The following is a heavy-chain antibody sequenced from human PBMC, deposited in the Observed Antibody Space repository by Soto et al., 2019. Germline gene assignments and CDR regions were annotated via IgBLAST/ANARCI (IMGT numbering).Heavy chain of an antibody. CDR3: ARDGVAAWSGLNCLDP. D-gene: IGHD6-13*01. CDR2: ISSSSSYI. CDR1: GFTFSSYS. J-gene: IGHJ5*02. Sequence: EGSLRLSCAASGFTFSSYSMNWVRQAPGTGLEWVSSISSSSSYIYYADSVKGRYTISRDYAKNSLYLQMNSLRAEDTAVYYCARDGVAAWSGLNCLDPWGKGTLVTVSS. V-gene: IGHV3-21*01.